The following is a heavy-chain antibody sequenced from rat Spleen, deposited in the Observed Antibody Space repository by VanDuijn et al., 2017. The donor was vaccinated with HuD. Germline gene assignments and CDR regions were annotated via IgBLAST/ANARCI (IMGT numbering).Heavy chain of an antibody. CDR3: ARRDFSSFIYAFFDY. V-gene: IGHV5-22*01. Sequence: EVQLVESGGGLVQPGRSMKLSCAASGFTFSDYYMAWVRQAPKKGLEWVASISYEGTTNYYGDSVKGRFTISRDNAKSTLYLQMNSLRSEDTATYFCARRDFSSFIYAFFDYWGQGVMVTVSS. CDR1: GFTFSDYY. J-gene: IGHJ2*01. CDR2: ISYEGTTN. D-gene: IGHD1-2*01.